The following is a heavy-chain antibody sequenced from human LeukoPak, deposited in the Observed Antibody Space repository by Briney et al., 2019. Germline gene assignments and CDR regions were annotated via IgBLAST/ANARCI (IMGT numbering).Heavy chain of an antibody. CDR2: IYTSGST. CDR3: ARSPHYGMDV. V-gene: IGHV4-4*07. CDR1: DGSIIGYY. J-gene: IGHJ6*02. Sequence: SETLSLTCTVSDGSIIGYYWNWIRQPAGKGLEWIGRIYTSGSTNYNPSLKSRVTMSIDTSKKQFSLKLSSVTAADTAVYYCARSPHYGMDVWGQGTTVTVSS.